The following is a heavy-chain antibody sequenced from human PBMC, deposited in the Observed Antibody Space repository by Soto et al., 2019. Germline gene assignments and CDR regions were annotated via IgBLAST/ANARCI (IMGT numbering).Heavy chain of an antibody. D-gene: IGHD6-13*01. Sequence: PGGSLRLSCSASGFIFSTYDMSWVRQTPGKGLERVSSIAKSGDSKYYADYVKGRFTISRDNSKNTLFLQMNSLRDEDTALYYCAKDPPRGPLGIAADGSRWFNPWGQGTLVTVSS. V-gene: IGHV3-23*01. CDR2: IAKSGDSK. J-gene: IGHJ5*02. CDR3: AKDPPRGPLGIAADGSRWFNP. CDR1: GFIFSTYD.